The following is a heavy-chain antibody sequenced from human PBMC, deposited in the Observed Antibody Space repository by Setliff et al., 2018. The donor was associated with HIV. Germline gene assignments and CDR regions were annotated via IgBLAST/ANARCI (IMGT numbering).Heavy chain of an antibody. CDR1: GVTFSNYA. D-gene: IGHD6-13*01. CDR3: ARDTGQQLVGFDI. V-gene: IGHV1-69*05. CDR2: IIPIFGTA. J-gene: IGHJ3*02. Sequence: EASVKVSCKASGVTFSNYAISWVRQAPGQGLEWMGGIIPIFGTANYAQKFQGRVTITTDESTITAYMELGSLRSEDTAVYYCARDTGQQLVGFDIWGQGTMVTVSS.